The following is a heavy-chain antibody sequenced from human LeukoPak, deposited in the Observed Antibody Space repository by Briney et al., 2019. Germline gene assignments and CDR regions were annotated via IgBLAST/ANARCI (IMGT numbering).Heavy chain of an antibody. J-gene: IGHJ4*02. CDR2: ISSSSSYI. Sequence: PGGSLRLSCAASGFTFSSYSMNWVRQAPGKGLEWVSSISSSSSYIYYADSVKGRFTISRDNAKNSLYLQMNSLRAEDTAVYYCARASIGGYCYDSSGYYFPFDYWGQGTLVTVSS. CDR3: ARASIGGYCYDSSGYYFPFDY. D-gene: IGHD3-22*01. V-gene: IGHV3-21*01. CDR1: GFTFSSYS.